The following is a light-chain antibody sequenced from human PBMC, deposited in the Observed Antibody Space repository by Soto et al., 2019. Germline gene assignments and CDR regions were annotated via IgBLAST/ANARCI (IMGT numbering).Light chain of an antibody. J-gene: IGKJ1*01. CDR1: QSVNNN. CDR2: GAS. V-gene: IGKV3-15*01. Sequence: ETLMTQSPATLSVSPGERATLSCRASQSVNNNLPWYQQKLGQAPRVLIYGASTRATGIPARFTGSGSGTEFILTITSLQSEDSAVYYCQEYNTWPWTFGQGTKV. CDR3: QEYNTWPWT.